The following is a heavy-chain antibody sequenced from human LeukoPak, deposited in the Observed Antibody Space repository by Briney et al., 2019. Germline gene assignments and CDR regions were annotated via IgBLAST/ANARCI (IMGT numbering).Heavy chain of an antibody. CDR2: IKQDGSEK. CDR1: GFTFSSYW. J-gene: IGHJ4*02. D-gene: IGHD5-12*01. Sequence: PGGSLRLSCAASGFTFSSYWMSWVRQAPGKGLEWVANIKQDGSEKYYVDSVKGRFTISRDNAKNSLYLQMNSLRAEDTAVYYCARENSGYATLPFDYWGQGTLVTVSS. CDR3: ARENSGYATLPFDY. V-gene: IGHV3-7*01.